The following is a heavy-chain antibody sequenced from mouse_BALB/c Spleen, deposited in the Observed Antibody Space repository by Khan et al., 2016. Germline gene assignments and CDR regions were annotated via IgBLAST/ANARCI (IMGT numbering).Heavy chain of an antibody. V-gene: IGHV1S137*01. Sequence: QVQLQQSGPELVRPGVSVKISCKGSGYTFTDSAMHWVKQSHAQSLEWIGVISTYSGNTNYNQKFKGKATMTVDKSSSTAYMELARLTSEDSAIYYCARSNYGNRYDLDYWGQGTTLTVSS. CDR2: ISTYSGNT. CDR1: GYTFTDSA. CDR3: ARSNYGNRYDLDY. D-gene: IGHD2-1*01. J-gene: IGHJ2*01.